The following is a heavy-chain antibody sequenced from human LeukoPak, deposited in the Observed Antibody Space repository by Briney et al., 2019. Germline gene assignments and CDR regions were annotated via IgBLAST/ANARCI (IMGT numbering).Heavy chain of an antibody. J-gene: IGHJ5*02. D-gene: IGHD3-10*01. V-gene: IGHV3-48*03. CDR3: ARDYYGSGSHDWFDP. Sequence: SGGSLRLSCAASGFTFSSYEMNWVRQAPGKGLEWVSYISRSGSTIYYADSVKGRFTISSANAKNSLYLQMNSLRAEDTAVYYCARDYYGSGSHDWFDPWGQGTLVTVSS. CDR2: ISRSGSTI. CDR1: GFTFSSYE.